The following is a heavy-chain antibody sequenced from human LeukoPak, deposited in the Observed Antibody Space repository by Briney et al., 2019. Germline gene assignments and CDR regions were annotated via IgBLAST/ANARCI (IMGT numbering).Heavy chain of an antibody. Sequence: PSGTLSLTFACCGGSFSGYYWSWIRQPPGKGLDWMGEINHSGSTNYNPALTRRVTISVDTSKNPFSLKLSSVTAADTAVHYCARCRKGRPPGYWGQGTLVTVSS. CDR1: GGSFSGYY. V-gene: IGHV4-34*01. D-gene: IGHD7-27*01. CDR2: INHSGST. J-gene: IGHJ4*02. CDR3: ARCRKGRPPGY.